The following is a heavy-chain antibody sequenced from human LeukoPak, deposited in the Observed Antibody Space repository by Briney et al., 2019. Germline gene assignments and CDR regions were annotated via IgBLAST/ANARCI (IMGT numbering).Heavy chain of an antibody. Sequence: SETLSLTCTVSGGSISSGDYYWSWIRQPPGKGLEWIGYIYYSGSTYYNPSLKSRVTISVDTSKNQFSLKLSSVTAADTAVYYCARHFGGIAAAYFDYWGQGTLVTVSS. CDR3: ARHFGGIAAAYFDY. CDR2: IYYSGST. CDR1: GGSISSGDYY. V-gene: IGHV4-30-4*01. J-gene: IGHJ4*02. D-gene: IGHD6-13*01.